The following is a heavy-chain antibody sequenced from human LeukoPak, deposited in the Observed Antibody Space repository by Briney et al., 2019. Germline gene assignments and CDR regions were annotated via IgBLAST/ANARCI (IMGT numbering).Heavy chain of an antibody. D-gene: IGHD3-10*01. CDR2: VDNPGST. V-gene: IGHV4-39*07. J-gene: IGHJ4*02. CDR1: GGSISSSIYH. Sequence: SETLSLTCTVSGGSISSSIYHWGWIRQSPGKGLEWIGTVDNPGSTHYNPSLKSRVTISVDTSKNQFSLKLSSVTAADTAVYYCAREAYGSGSYYNGESYYFDYWGQGTLVTVSS. CDR3: AREAYGSGSYYNGESYYFDY.